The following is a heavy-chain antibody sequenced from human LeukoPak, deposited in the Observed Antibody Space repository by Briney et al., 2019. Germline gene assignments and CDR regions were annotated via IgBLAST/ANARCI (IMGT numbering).Heavy chain of an antibody. J-gene: IGHJ4*02. CDR3: ARGRGGATTGLDH. CDR1: GYTFNCYY. Sequence: GASVKVSCKASGYTFNCYYMHWVRQAPGQGLESMGWINSNSGARNYAQKFQGRVTMSRDTSINTAYMELSRQTSDDTAVYYCARGRGGATTGLDHWGQGALVTVSS. V-gene: IGHV1-2*02. CDR2: INSNSGAR. D-gene: IGHD1-26*01.